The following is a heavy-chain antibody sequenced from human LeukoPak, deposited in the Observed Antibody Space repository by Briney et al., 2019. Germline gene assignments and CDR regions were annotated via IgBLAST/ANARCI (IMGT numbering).Heavy chain of an antibody. J-gene: IGHJ4*02. D-gene: IGHD3-9*01. CDR3: ARLYYDILTGPVLFDY. V-gene: IGHV3-7*04. CDR2: IKQDGSEK. Sequence: PGGSLRLSCAASGFTFSSYWMSRVRQAPGKGLEWVANIKQDGSEKYYVDSVKGRFTISRDNAKNSPYLQMSSLRDEDTAVYYCARLYYDILTGPVLFDYWGQGTLVTVSS. CDR1: GFTFSSYW.